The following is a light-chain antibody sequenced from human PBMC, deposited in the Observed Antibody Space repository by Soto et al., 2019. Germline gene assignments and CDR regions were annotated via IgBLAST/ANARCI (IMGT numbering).Light chain of an antibody. CDR3: QQSYSTTWT. V-gene: IGKV1-39*01. CDR2: AAS. CDR1: QGISTY. Sequence: DIQMTQCPSSLSASVVYRVTITCRASQGISTYLNWYHQKPGKAPKLLIYAASSLQSGVPSRFSGSGSETDFTLTISSLQPEHFATYSCQQSYSTTWTFGQGTKVDIK. J-gene: IGKJ1*01.